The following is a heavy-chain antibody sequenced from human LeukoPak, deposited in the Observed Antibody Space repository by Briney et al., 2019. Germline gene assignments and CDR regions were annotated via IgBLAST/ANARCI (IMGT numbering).Heavy chain of an antibody. D-gene: IGHD4-17*01. Sequence: GASVKVSCKASGYTFTGYYMHWVRQAPGQGLEWMGWINPNSGGTNYAQKFQGRVTMTRDTSNSTAYMELSRLRSDDTAVYYCRTDRYGDYGDYIDYWGQGTLVTVSS. CDR2: INPNSGGT. V-gene: IGHV1-2*02. CDR3: RTDRYGDYGDYIDY. CDR1: GYTFTGYY. J-gene: IGHJ4*02.